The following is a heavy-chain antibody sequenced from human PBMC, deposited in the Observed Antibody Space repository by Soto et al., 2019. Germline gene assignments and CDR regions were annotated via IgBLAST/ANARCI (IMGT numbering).Heavy chain of an antibody. CDR2: ISSSSSII. CDR1: GFTFSSYS. CDR3: ARESAALNWFDP. V-gene: IGHV3-48*02. J-gene: IGHJ5*02. Sequence: EVQLVESGGGLVQPGGSLRLSCAASGFTFSSYSMNWVRQAPEKGLEWVSYISSSSSIIYYADSVKGRFTIARDNAKNSLYLQMNSLRDEDTAVYYCARESAALNWFDPWGQGNLVTVSS. D-gene: IGHD2-2*01.